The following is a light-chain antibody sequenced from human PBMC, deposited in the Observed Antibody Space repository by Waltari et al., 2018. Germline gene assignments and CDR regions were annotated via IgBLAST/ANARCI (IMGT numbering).Light chain of an antibody. J-gene: IGKJ1*01. V-gene: IGKV3-20*01. CDR3: QKYVNLPAT. Sequence: EIVLTQSPVTLLSPGERATLSCRASQSVGRYLAWYQQKPGRAPRLLIYDASTRATGIPDRFSGSGSGTDFSLTISRLEPEDFAVYYCQKYVNLPATFGQGTKVEIK. CDR2: DAS. CDR1: QSVGRY.